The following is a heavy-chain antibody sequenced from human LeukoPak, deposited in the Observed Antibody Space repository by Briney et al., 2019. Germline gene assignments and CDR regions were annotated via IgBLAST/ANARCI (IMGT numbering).Heavy chain of an antibody. Sequence: GRSLRLSCAASGFTFSSYGMHWVHQAPGKGLEWVALILYDGSNKYYADSVKGRFTISRDNSKNTLYLQMNSLRAEDTAVYYCARDRGYSYGHHFDNWGQGTLVTV. V-gene: IGHV3-33*05. CDR1: GFTFSSYG. CDR3: ARDRGYSYGHHFDN. D-gene: IGHD5-18*01. CDR2: ILYDGSNK. J-gene: IGHJ4*02.